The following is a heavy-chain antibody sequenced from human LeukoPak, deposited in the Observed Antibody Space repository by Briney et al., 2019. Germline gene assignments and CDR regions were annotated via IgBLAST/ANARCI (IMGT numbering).Heavy chain of an antibody. Sequence: GGSLRLSCAASGFTFSSYAMSWVRQAPGKGLEWVSAISGSGGSTYYADSVKGRFTISRDNSKNTLYLQMNSPRAEDTAVYYCAKYPGPIVATIKDYWGQGTLVTVSS. D-gene: IGHD5-12*01. V-gene: IGHV3-23*01. CDR1: GFTFSSYA. CDR2: ISGSGGST. J-gene: IGHJ4*02. CDR3: AKYPGPIVATIKDY.